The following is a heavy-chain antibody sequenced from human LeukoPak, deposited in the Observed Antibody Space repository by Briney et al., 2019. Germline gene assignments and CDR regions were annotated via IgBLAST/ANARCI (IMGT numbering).Heavy chain of an antibody. CDR1: GYTFTGYY. CDR3: ARSGFSTGFYMDF. D-gene: IGHD6-19*01. V-gene: IGHV1-2*02. CDR2: IEPPSGAT. Sequence: ASVKVSCKASGYTFTGYYIHWVRQPPGQGLEWMGWIEPPSGATNYAQKFQDTVTMTRDRSIGTAYMEVRRLKSDDTAVYYCARSGFSTGFYMDFWGQGTLVPVSS. J-gene: IGHJ4*02.